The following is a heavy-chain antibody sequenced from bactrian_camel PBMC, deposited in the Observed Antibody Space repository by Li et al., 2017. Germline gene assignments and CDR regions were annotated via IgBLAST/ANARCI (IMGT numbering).Heavy chain of an antibody. D-gene: IGHD3*01. CDR3: VIDRGLGGYYFAE. CDR2: IDRDGRTS. Sequence: HVQLVESGGGSVQAGGSLTLSCTASGYTFSMYWMYRVRQAPGKGPEWVSSIDRDGRTSDYSDSVKGRFTISRDNAKATVTLEMNSLKPEDAAFYYSVIDRGLGGYYFAEWGQGTQVTVS. CDR1: GYTFSMYW. J-gene: IGHJ4*01. V-gene: IGHV3S6*01.